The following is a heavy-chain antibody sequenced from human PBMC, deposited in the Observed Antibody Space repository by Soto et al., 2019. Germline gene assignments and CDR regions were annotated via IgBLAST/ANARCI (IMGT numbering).Heavy chain of an antibody. CDR3: ARATVAGTLGSGY. D-gene: IGHD6-19*01. CDR1: GGSISSGGYY. J-gene: IGHJ4*02. V-gene: IGHV4-31*03. CDR2: IYYSGST. Sequence: QVQLQESGPGLVKPSQTLSLTCTVSGGSISSGGYYWSWIRHHPGKGLEWIGYIYYSGSTYNNPSLKGRVTISVHTSKNQFSLRLGSVTAAATAVYYGARATVAGTLGSGYWGQGTLVTVSS.